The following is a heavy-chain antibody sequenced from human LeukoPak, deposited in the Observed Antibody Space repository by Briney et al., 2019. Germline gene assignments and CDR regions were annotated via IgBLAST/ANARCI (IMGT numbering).Heavy chain of an antibody. V-gene: IGHV3-66*01. J-gene: IGHJ4*02. CDR2: IYTGGNT. CDR1: GISVSRNY. CDR3: ATERGMVLYEH. D-gene: IGHD2-8*01. Sequence: GGSLRLSCAPSGISVSRNYMSWVRQAPGKGLEWVSVIYTGGNTYYPDSVKGRLTISRDDSKNTVYLQMNSLRADDTAVYYCATERGMVLYEHWGQGTLVTVSS.